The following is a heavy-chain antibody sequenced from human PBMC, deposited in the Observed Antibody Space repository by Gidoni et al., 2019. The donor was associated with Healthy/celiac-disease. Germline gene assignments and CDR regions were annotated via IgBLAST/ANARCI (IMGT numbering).Heavy chain of an antibody. Sequence: QVQLPESGPGLVKPSGTLSLTCPVPGGSLSSYYWSWSRQPPGKGLEWIGYIYYSGSTNYNPSLKSRVTISVDTSKNQFSLKLSSVTAADTAVYYCARYDSSGYYTESHFDYWGQGTLVTVSS. CDR2: IYYSGST. D-gene: IGHD3-22*01. V-gene: IGHV4-59*01. CDR1: GGSLSSYY. J-gene: IGHJ4*02. CDR3: ARYDSSGYYTESHFDY.